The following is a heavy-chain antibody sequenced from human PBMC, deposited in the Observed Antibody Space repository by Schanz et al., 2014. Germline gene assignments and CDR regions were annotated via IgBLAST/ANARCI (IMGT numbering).Heavy chain of an antibody. J-gene: IGHJ4*02. Sequence: EVQLLESGGGLVQPGGSLRLSCAASGFTFSSYAMSWVRQAPGKGLEWVSALSEGGGGTHYADSVRGRFTISSDSSKNTLYLQLSTLRADDTALYYCARDRRNDDLDYWGQGTLVTVSS. V-gene: IGHV3-23*01. CDR1: GFTFSSYA. CDR2: LSEGGGGT. D-gene: IGHD1-1*01. CDR3: ARDRRNDDLDY.